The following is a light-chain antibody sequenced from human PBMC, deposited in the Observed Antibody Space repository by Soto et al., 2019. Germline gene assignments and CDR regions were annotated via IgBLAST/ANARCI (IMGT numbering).Light chain of an antibody. CDR1: QSISTW. J-gene: IGKJ1*01. CDR2: KAS. CDR3: QQYNSDPCT. V-gene: IGKV1-5*03. Sequence: DIQMTQSPSTLSASVGDRVTITCRASQSISTWLAWYQHKPGKAPKLLIDKASNLETGVPSRFSCSGAGTEFTLTISSLQSDDSATYYCQQYNSDPCTFGQGTKVEV.